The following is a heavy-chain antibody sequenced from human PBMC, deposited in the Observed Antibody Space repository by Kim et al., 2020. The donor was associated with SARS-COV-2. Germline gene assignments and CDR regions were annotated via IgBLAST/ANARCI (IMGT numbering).Heavy chain of an antibody. CDR1: GFTFTRYW. J-gene: IGHJ6*01. CDR2: IKQDGSET. D-gene: IGHD6-13*01. Sequence: GGSLRLSCAASGFTFTRYWMDWVRQAPGKGLEWVANIKQDGSETYYVDSVKGRFTISRDNAKNSVSLQMNSLRAEDTAVYYCGREMRAAAGRPWGTDVWG. V-gene: IGHV3-7*01. CDR3: GREMRAAAGRPWGTDV.